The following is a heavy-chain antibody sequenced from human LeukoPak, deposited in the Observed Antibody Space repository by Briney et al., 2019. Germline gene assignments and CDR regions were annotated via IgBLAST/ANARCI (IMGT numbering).Heavy chain of an antibody. CDR3: ARRANGGYYYDSSGYYWLDY. Sequence: ASVKVSCKASGYTFTGYYMHWVRQAPGQGLEWMGWINPNSGNTNYAQKLQGRVTMTTDTSTSTAYMELRSLRSDDTAVYYCARRANGGYYYDSSGYYWLDYWGQGTLVTVSS. D-gene: IGHD3-22*01. CDR1: GYTFTGYY. CDR2: INPNSGNT. J-gene: IGHJ4*02. V-gene: IGHV1-18*04.